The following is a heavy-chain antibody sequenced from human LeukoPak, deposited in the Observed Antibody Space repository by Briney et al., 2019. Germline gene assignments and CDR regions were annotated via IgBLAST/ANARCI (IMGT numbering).Heavy chain of an antibody. Sequence: SETLSLTCTVSGGSISSYYWSWVRQPPGKGLEWIGYIYKTVNTNYNPSLKSRATISVDTSKSQFSLKLTSVTAADTAVYFCARDEGNGWPLGWHFDFWGRGTLVTVSS. D-gene: IGHD6-19*01. CDR2: IYKTVNT. J-gene: IGHJ2*01. V-gene: IGHV4-59*01. CDR3: ARDEGNGWPLGWHFDF. CDR1: GGSISSYY.